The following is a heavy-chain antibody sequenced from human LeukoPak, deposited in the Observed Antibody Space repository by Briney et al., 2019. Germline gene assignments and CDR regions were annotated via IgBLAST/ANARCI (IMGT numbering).Heavy chain of an antibody. D-gene: IGHD1-1*01. CDR1: GFTFSSDW. Sequence: GGSLRLSCAVSGFTFSSDWMSWVRQAPGEGREWGAGIKKDGSEKYYVATMKRRFTISTDNAKNPLYLQMNSLRAEDTAVSYRARDVLSRETTSNSHFAYWGQGPLVTVSP. J-gene: IGHJ4*02. V-gene: IGHV3-7*01. CDR3: ARDVLSRETTSNSHFAY. CDR2: IKKDGSEK.